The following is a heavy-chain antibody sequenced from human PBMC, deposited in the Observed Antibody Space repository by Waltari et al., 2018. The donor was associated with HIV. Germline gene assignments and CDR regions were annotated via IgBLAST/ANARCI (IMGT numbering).Heavy chain of an antibody. D-gene: IGHD3-22*01. Sequence: QVQLQESGPGLVKPSETLSLTCTVSGGSISSYYWSWIRQPPGKGLEWIGYIYYSGSTNNNPSLKSRVTISVDTSKNQFSLKLSSVTAADTAVYYCARDRDRSSGSLPFHWYFDLWGRGTLVTVSS. CDR1: GGSISSYY. V-gene: IGHV4-59*01. CDR2: IYYSGST. CDR3: ARDRDRSSGSLPFHWYFDL. J-gene: IGHJ2*01.